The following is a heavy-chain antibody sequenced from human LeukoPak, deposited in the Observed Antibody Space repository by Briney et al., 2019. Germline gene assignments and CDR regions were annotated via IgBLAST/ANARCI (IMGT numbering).Heavy chain of an antibody. D-gene: IGHD3-16*01. Sequence: SETLSLTCTVSGGSVSSGSYYWSWIRQPPGKGLEWIGYINYSGNTNYNPSLKSRVTISVDTSKNQFSLKLTSVTAADTAVYYCARGRLNGLGYWGQGTLVTVSS. V-gene: IGHV4-61*01. CDR2: INYSGNT. CDR3: ARGRLNGLGY. CDR1: GGSVSSGSYY. J-gene: IGHJ4*02.